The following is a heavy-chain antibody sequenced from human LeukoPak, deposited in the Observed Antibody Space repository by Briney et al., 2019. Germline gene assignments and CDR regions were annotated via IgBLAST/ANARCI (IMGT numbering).Heavy chain of an antibody. J-gene: IGHJ3*02. D-gene: IGHD3-22*01. CDR2: ISSSGSTI. Sequence: GGSLRLSCEASGFTFSSYAMSWVRQAPGKGLEWLSYISSSGSTIYYADSVKGRFTISRDNAKSSLYLQMNTLRAEDTAVYYCARAGHVITMIVVLDAFDIWGQGTMVTVSS. V-gene: IGHV3-48*03. CDR3: ARAGHVITMIVVLDAFDI. CDR1: GFTFSSYA.